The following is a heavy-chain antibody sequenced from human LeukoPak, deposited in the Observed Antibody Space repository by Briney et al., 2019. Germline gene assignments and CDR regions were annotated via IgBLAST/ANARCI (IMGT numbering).Heavy chain of an antibody. CDR1: GFTFSNYG. D-gene: IGHD6-13*01. V-gene: IGHV3-30*02. Sequence: RPGGSLRLSCAASGFTFSNYGMHWVRQAPGKGPEWVAFIRYDGSNKYYADSVKGRFTISRDDSKNTLYLRMNSLRAEDTAIYYCARDPGTLATYFDYWGPGTLVTVSS. CDR3: ARDPGTLATYFDY. CDR2: IRYDGSNK. J-gene: IGHJ4*02.